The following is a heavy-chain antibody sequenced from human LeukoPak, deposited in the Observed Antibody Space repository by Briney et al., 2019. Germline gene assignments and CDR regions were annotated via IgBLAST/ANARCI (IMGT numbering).Heavy chain of an antibody. Sequence: SCKASGGTFSSYAMHWVRQAPGKGLEWVAVISYDGSNKYYADSVKGRFTISRDNSKNTLYLQMNSLRAEDTAVYYCARVPKMYYYDSSEGYFDYWGQGTLVTVSS. CDR3: ARVPKMYYYDSSEGYFDY. J-gene: IGHJ4*02. D-gene: IGHD3-22*01. V-gene: IGHV3-30-3*01. CDR2: ISYDGSNK. CDR1: GGTFSSYA.